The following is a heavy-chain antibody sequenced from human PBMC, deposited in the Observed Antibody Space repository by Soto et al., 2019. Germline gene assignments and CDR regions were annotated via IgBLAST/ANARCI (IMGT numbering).Heavy chain of an antibody. J-gene: IGHJ6*01. CDR2: IIPIFCTA. Sequence: QVQLVQSGAEVKKPGSSVKVSCKASGGTFSSYAISWVRQAPGQGLEWMGGIIPIFCTANYAQKFQGRVTITADESTSTAYMELSSLRSEDTAVYYCARVAGRGGTAIRYYYYGMDVWGQGTTVTGSS. CDR1: GGTFSSYA. CDR3: ARVAGRGGTAIRYYYYGMDV. V-gene: IGHV1-69*01. D-gene: IGHD5-18*01.